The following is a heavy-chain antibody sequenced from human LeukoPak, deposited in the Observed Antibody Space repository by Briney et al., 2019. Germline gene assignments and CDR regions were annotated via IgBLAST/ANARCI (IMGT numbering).Heavy chain of an antibody. J-gene: IGHJ4*02. CDR3: ARIREQQYFDY. CDR1: GFTVSSNY. V-gene: IGHV3-53*01. CDR2: IYSGGST. D-gene: IGHD6-13*01. Sequence: GGSLRLSCAASGFTVSSNYMSWVRQAPGMGLEWVSVIYSGGSTYYADSVKGRFTISRDNSKNTLYLQMNSLRAEDTAVYYCARIREQQYFDYWGQGTLVTVSS.